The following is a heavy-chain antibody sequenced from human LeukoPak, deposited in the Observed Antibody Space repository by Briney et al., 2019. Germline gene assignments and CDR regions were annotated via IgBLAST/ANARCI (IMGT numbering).Heavy chain of an antibody. V-gene: IGHV4-59*01. CDR1: GGSISSYY. CDR2: IYYSGST. J-gene: IGHJ3*02. CDR3: ARGHCSGGSCYSDAFDI. Sequence: PSETLSLTCTGSGGSISSYYWSWIRQPPGKGLEWIGYIYYSGSTNYNPSLKSRVTISVDTSKNQFSLKLSSVTAADTAVYYCARGHCSGGSCYSDAFDIWGQGTMVTVSS. D-gene: IGHD2-15*01.